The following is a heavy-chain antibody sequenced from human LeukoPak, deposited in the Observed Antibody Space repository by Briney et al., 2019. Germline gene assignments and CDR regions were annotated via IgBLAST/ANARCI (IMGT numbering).Heavy chain of an antibody. CDR1: GYTFTGYY. Sequence: EASVKVSCKASGYTFTGYYMHWVRQAPGRGLEWMGWINPNSGGTNYAQKFQGRVTMTRDTSISTAYMELSRLRSDDTAVYYCARPSYYYYYMDVWGKGTTVTVSS. CDR2: INPNSGGT. J-gene: IGHJ6*03. CDR3: ARPSYYYYYMDV. V-gene: IGHV1-2*02.